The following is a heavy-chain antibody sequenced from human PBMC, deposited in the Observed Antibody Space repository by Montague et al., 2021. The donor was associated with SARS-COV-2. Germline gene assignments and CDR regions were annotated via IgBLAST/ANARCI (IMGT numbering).Heavy chain of an antibody. CDR1: GGSIAGYY. CDR2: VYYTGST. J-gene: IGHJ4*02. CDR3: ARAQNTCLIANCVNYFDS. Sequence: SETLSLTCGVSGGSIAGYYWSWIRQPPGKGLEWIGYVYYTGSTKYNPSLKTRVTLSLDTPKNHFSLKLASVTAADTAVYYCARAQNTCLIANCVNYFDSWGRGALVTVSS. V-gene: IGHV4-59*01. D-gene: IGHD2-21*01.